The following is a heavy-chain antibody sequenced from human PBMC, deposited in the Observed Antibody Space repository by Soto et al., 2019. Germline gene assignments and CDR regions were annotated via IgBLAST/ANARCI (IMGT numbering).Heavy chain of an antibody. CDR2: ISGSGGST. V-gene: IGHV3-23*01. D-gene: IGHD3-3*01. J-gene: IGHJ4*02. Sequence: GGSLRLSCAASGFTFSSYAMSWVRQAPGKGLEWVSAISGSGGSTYYADSVKGRFTISRDNSKNTLYLQMNSLRAEDTAVYYCAKAGRITIFGVASEKLAFDYWGQGTLVTVSS. CDR1: GFTFSSYA. CDR3: AKAGRITIFGVASEKLAFDY.